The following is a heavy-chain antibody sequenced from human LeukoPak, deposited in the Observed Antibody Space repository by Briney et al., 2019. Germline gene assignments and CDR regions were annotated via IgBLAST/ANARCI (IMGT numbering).Heavy chain of an antibody. CDR2: ISSSGSTI. Sequence: GGSLRLSCAASGFTFSSYEMNWVRQAPGKGLEWVSYISSSGSTIYYADSVKGRFTISRDNAKNSLYLQMNSLRAGDTAVYYCARDRGGNWYFDLWGRGTLVTVSS. CDR1: GFTFSSYE. J-gene: IGHJ2*01. CDR3: ARDRGGNWYFDL. V-gene: IGHV3-48*03. D-gene: IGHD3-10*01.